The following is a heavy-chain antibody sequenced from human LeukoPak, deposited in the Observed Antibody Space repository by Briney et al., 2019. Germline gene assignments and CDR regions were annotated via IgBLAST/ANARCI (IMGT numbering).Heavy chain of an antibody. CDR2: IIPILGIA. V-gene: IGHV1-69*04. Sequence: SVKVSCKASGGTFSSYAISWVRQAPGQGLEWMGRIIPILGIANYAQKFQGRVTITADKSTSTAYMELSSLRSEDTAVYYCARDGDGYNQIDYWGQGTLVTVSS. J-gene: IGHJ4*02. CDR3: ARDGDGYNQIDY. D-gene: IGHD5-24*01. CDR1: GGTFSSYA.